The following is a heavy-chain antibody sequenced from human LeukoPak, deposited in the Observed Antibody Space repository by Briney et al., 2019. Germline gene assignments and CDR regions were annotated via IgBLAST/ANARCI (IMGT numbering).Heavy chain of an antibody. Sequence: GGSLRLSYAASGFTFSNYWVHWVRQAPGKGLVWVSRINRDGSTTDYADSVKGRFTVSRDNAKNTLNLQMNSLRAEDTAVYYCAGDRKSGESSEIDFWGQGTLVTVSS. CDR1: GFTFSNYW. D-gene: IGHD3-10*01. CDR2: INRDGSTT. V-gene: IGHV3-74*01. CDR3: AGDRKSGESSEIDF. J-gene: IGHJ4*02.